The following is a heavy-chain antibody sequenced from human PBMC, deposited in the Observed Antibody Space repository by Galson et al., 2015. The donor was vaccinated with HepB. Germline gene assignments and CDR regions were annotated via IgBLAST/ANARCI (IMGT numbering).Heavy chain of an antibody. Sequence: SLRLSCAASGFTFSSYAMSWVRQAPGKGLEWVSAISGSGGSTYYADSVKGRFTISRDNSKNTLYLQMNSLRAEDTAVYYCAKTPGIAVAGPADYWGQGTLVTVSS. V-gene: IGHV3-23*01. CDR2: ISGSGGST. D-gene: IGHD6-19*01. J-gene: IGHJ4*02. CDR1: GFTFSSYA. CDR3: AKTPGIAVAGPADY.